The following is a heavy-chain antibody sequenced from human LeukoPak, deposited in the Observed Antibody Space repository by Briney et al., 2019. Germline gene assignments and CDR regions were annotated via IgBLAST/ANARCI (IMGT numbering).Heavy chain of an antibody. CDR2: IYYSGST. J-gene: IGHJ5*02. CDR1: GGSVSSGDYY. CDR3: ARGNVVVPAPPVPGEVWFDP. D-gene: IGHD2-2*01. Sequence: PSETLSLTCTVSGGSVSSGDYYWSWIRQPPGKGLEWIGYIYYSGSTYYNPSLKSRVTISVDTSKNQFSLKLSSVTAADTAVYYCARGNVVVPAPPVPGEVWFDPWGQGTLVTVSS. V-gene: IGHV4-30-4*01.